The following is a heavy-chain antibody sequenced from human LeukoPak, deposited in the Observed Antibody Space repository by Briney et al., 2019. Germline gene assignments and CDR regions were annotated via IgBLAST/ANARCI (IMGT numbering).Heavy chain of an antibody. CDR3: TRDTLLRYFDWFVPFDY. CDR1: GFTFGDYA. CDR2: IRSKAYGGTT. Sequence: GGSLRLSCTASGFTFGDYAMSWFRQAPGKGLEWVGFIRSKAYGGTTEYAASVKGRFTISRDDSKSIAYLQMNSLKTEDTAVYYCTRDTLLRYFDWFVPFDYWGQGTLVT. D-gene: IGHD3-9*01. V-gene: IGHV3-49*03. J-gene: IGHJ4*02.